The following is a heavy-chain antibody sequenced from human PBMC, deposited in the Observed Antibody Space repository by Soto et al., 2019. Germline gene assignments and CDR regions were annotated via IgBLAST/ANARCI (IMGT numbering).Heavy chain of an antibody. CDR2: IKQDGSQK. CDR1: GFNISNYW. V-gene: IGHV3-7*01. D-gene: IGHD5-12*01. J-gene: IGHJ4*02. CDR3: ARDSGYRDFDY. Sequence: EVQLVESGGGLVQPGGSLRPSCAASGFNISNYWMTWVRQAPGKGLEWVANIKQDGSQKYYVGSVKGRFTISRDNAKNSLYLQMDTLRAEDTAVYHCARDSGYRDFDYWGQGTLVTVSS.